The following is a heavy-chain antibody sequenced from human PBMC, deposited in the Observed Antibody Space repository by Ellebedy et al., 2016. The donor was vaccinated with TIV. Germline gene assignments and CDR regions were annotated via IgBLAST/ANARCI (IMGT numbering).Heavy chain of an antibody. D-gene: IGHD3-10*01. CDR3: AKEMIWFGELNYYYGMDV. CDR2: ISWNSGSI. V-gene: IGHV3-9*01. Sequence: GGSLRLXXAASGFTFDDYAMHWVRQAPGKGLEWVSGISWNSGSIGYADSVKGRFTISRDNAKNSLYLQMNSLRAEDTALYYCAKEMIWFGELNYYYGMDVWGQGTTVTVSS. CDR1: GFTFDDYA. J-gene: IGHJ6*02.